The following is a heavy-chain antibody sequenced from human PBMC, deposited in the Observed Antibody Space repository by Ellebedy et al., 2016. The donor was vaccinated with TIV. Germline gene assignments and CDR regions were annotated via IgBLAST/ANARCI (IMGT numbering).Heavy chain of an antibody. J-gene: IGHJ6*02. CDR2: TSSSSNYI. CDR3: ARDATEGSGSYYWARYGMDV. D-gene: IGHD3-10*01. CDR1: GFIFSSFS. V-gene: IGHV3-21*01. Sequence: GESLKISCAASGFIFSSFSMNWVRQAPGKGLEWVSLTSSSSNYIYYADSVKGRFTISRDNAKNSLYLQMNSLRVEDTAVYYCARDATEGSGSYYWARYGMDVWGQGTTVTVSS.